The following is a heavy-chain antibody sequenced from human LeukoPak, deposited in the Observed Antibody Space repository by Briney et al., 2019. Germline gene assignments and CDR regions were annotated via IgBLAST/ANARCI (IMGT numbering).Heavy chain of an antibody. V-gene: IGHV3-7*03. CDR2: IKQDGSEK. CDR3: ASSQPERDSSSWYYFDY. D-gene: IGHD6-13*01. J-gene: IGHJ4*02. Sequence: PGGSLRLSCAASGFTFSSYWMSWVRQAPGKGLEWVANIKQDGSEKYYVDSVKGRSTISRDNAKNSLYLQRNSLRAEDTAVYYCASSQPERDSSSWYYFDYWGQGTLVTVSS. CDR1: GFTFSSYW.